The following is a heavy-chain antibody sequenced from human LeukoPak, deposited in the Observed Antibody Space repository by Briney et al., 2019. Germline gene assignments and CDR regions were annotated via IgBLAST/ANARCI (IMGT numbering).Heavy chain of an antibody. CDR1: GFTFSSYS. Sequence: GGSLRLSCAASGFTFSSYSMNWVRQAPGKGLEWLSYISRLSSPIYYADSLKGRFTISRDNAKNSLYLQMNSLRAEDTAVYYCARVYYDTNGYLYLDYWGQGTLVTVSS. V-gene: IGHV3-48*01. D-gene: IGHD3-22*01. J-gene: IGHJ4*02. CDR2: ISRLSSPI. CDR3: ARVYYDTNGYLYLDY.